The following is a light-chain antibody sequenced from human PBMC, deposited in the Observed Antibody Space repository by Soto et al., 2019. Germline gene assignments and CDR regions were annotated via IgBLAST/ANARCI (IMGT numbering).Light chain of an antibody. J-gene: IGLJ1*01. Sequence: QSVLTQPPSASGTPGQRVTISCSRSSSNIGSNYVYWYQHLPGTAPKLLIYRDNQRPSGVPDRFSGSKSGTSASLAISGLRSEDEADYYCAAWDDRLSAYVFGTGTKLTVL. V-gene: IGLV1-47*01. CDR3: AAWDDRLSAYV. CDR2: RDN. CDR1: SSNIGSNY.